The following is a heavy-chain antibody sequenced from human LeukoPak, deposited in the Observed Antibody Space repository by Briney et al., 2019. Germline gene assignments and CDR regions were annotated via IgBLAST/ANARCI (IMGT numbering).Heavy chain of an antibody. D-gene: IGHD1-26*01. J-gene: IGHJ6*02. CDR3: ARGGVGIVGATGYYYYYSIDV. CDR2: HHPNRAGT. CDR1: GYTFTSYY. V-gene: IGHV1-2*04. Sequence: GASVTDSCKASGYTFTSYYMHWVRHAPGQGLVWMGRHHPNRAGTNHAHKYQGWVTITRDTSISTAYMELSRLRSYDTAVYYCARGGVGIVGATGYYYYYSIDVWGQGTTVTVSS.